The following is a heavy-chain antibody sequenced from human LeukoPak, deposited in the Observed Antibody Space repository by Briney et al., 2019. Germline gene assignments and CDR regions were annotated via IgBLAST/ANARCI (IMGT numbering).Heavy chain of an antibody. J-gene: IGHJ3*02. CDR3: AYSSSWFRGHAFDI. D-gene: IGHD6-13*01. CDR1: GFTFSSYA. Sequence: GGSLRLSCAASGFTFSSYAMSWVRQAPGKGLEWVSAISGSGGSTYYADSVKGRFTISRDNSRNTLYLQMNSLRAEDTAVYYCAYSSSWFRGHAFDIWGQGTMVTVSS. V-gene: IGHV3-23*01. CDR2: ISGSGGST.